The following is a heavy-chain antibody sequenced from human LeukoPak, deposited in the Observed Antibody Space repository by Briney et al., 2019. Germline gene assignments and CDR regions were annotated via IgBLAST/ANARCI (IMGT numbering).Heavy chain of an antibody. J-gene: IGHJ5*02. Sequence: SETLSLTCTVSGGSISSYYWSWIRQPAGKGLEWIGRIYTSGSTNYNLSLKSRVTMSVDTSKNQFSLKLSSVTAADTAVYYCAREFRGYSGYDQYNWFDPWGQGTLVTVSS. D-gene: IGHD5-12*01. CDR3: AREFRGYSGYDQYNWFDP. CDR1: GGSISSYY. CDR2: IYTSGST. V-gene: IGHV4-4*07.